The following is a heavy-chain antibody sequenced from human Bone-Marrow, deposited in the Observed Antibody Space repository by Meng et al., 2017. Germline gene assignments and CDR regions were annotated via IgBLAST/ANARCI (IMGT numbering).Heavy chain of an antibody. J-gene: IGHJ3*02. CDR3: ARVPYCSGGSCYSAAFDI. D-gene: IGHD2-15*01. CDR2: ISYDGSNK. V-gene: IGHV3-30*07. Sequence: GESLKISCAASGFTFSSYAMHWVRQAPGKGLEWVAVISYDGSNKYYADSVKGRFTISRDNAKNSLYLQMNSLRAEDTAVYYCARVPYCSGGSCYSAAFDIWGQGTMVTVSS. CDR1: GFTFSSYA.